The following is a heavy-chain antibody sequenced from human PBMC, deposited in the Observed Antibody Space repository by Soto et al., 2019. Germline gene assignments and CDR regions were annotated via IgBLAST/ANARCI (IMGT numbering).Heavy chain of an antibody. V-gene: IGHV3-53*01. CDR1: GFTVSSKY. J-gene: IGHJ4*02. Sequence: EVQLVESGGGLIQPGGSLRLSCAASGFTVSSKYMTWVRQAPGKGLEWVSVIYGGGTTYYAYSVKVGFTISRGNSKNTLYLQVNSLRVEDKALYYCLQTTGCPGFNFWGQGTLVTVSS. D-gene: IGHD6-19*01. CDR3: LQTTGCPGFNF. CDR2: IYGGGTT.